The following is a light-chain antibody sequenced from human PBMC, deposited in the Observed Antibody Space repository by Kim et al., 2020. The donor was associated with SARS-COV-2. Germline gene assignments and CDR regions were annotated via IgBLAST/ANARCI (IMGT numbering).Light chain of an antibody. CDR3: QQYNNLPYT. Sequence: DTQMTQSPSSLSASIGDRVTITCQASQDINVHLNWYQHKPGGVPKLLIYGASNLEAGVPSRFTGSGSGTDFTFTISSLQPEDVATYFCQQYNNLPYTFAQGTKLEI. CDR2: GAS. V-gene: IGKV1-33*01. CDR1: QDINVH. J-gene: IGKJ2*01.